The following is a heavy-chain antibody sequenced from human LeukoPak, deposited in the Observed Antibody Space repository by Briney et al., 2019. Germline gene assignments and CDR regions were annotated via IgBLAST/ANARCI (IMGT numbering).Heavy chain of an antibody. D-gene: IGHD5-18*01. Sequence: PGESLRLSCAASGFTFSSYAMGWVRQPPGKGLERVSGISGNGGSTYYADPVKGRFTISRDNSKSTMFLQVNSLRAEDTAIYYCAKGTQLWPRAFDIWGQGTMVTVSS. J-gene: IGHJ3*02. V-gene: IGHV3-23*01. CDR1: GFTFSSYA. CDR3: AKGTQLWPRAFDI. CDR2: ISGNGGST.